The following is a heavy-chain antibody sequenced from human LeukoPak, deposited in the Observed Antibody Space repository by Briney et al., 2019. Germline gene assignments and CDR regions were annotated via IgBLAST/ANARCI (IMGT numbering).Heavy chain of an antibody. J-gene: IGHJ6*02. CDR1: GDSVSSNSGT. CDR3: ARGKSKRLDV. CDR2: TYYRSKWYN. D-gene: IGHD5/OR15-5a*01. V-gene: IGHV6-1*01. Sequence: SQTLSLTCAISGDSVSSNSGTWNWIRQSPSRGLEWLGRTYYRSKWYNDYAVSVKSRITINPDTSKNLFSLQLDAVTPDDTAVYYCARGKSKRLDVWGQGTTVTVSS.